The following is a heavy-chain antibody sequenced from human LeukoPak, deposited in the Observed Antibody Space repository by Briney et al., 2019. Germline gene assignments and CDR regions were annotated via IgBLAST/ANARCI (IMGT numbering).Heavy chain of an antibody. J-gene: IGHJ4*02. D-gene: IGHD3-3*01. Sequence: GGSLRLSCVGSGFTFSSYSMSWVRQAPGKGLEWVAHISKSSGSKNNADSVKGRFTISRDNAKNSLFLQMNNLRVEDTAVYYCARGGIFGVAPFRYWGQGILVIVSS. CDR1: GFTFSSYS. CDR3: ARGGIFGVAPFRY. CDR2: ISKSSGSK. V-gene: IGHV3-48*04.